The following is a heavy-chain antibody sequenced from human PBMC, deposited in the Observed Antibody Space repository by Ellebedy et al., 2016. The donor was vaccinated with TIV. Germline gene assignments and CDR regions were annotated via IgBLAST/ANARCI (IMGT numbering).Heavy chain of an antibody. CDR1: EYTITNYW. CDR3: ARRYSGSYLGAFDI. D-gene: IGHD1-26*01. V-gene: IGHV5-51*01. J-gene: IGHJ3*02. CDR2: IYPGDADI. Sequence: GESLKISCKGSEYTITNYWIGWVRQMPGKGLEWVGMIYPGDADIKYNPSFQGQVTLSADKSITTAYLQWSSLKASDTAVFYCARRYSGSYLGAFDIWGQGTVVTVSS.